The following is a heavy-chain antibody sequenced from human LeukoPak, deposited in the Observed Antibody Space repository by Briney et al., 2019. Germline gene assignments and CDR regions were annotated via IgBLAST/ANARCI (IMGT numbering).Heavy chain of an antibody. V-gene: IGHV6-1*01. J-gene: IGHJ3*02. CDR2: TYYRSKWYN. CDR3: ARGVNNAFDI. Sequence: SQTHSLTCAISGDSVSSITVAWNWIRQSPSRGLEWLGRTYYRSKWYNDYTVSVKSRITINPDTSKNQFSLQLNSVTPEDTAVYYCARGVNNAFDIWGQGTMVTVSS. CDR1: GDSVSSITVA.